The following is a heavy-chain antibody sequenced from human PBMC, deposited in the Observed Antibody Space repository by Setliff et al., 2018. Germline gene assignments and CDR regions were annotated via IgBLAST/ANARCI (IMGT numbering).Heavy chain of an antibody. CDR2: ISPYSGNI. V-gene: IGHV1-18*01. J-gene: IGHJ4*02. CDR1: GYTFTDFG. Sequence: ASVKVSCKASGYTFTDFGINWVRQAPGQGLEWMGWISPYSGNIYSAQKFQGRVTLTTDTSTSTGYMEVRSLTSDDTAIYYCARVESMVRGKNILRHFDYWGQGTQVTVSS. D-gene: IGHD3-10*01. CDR3: ARVESMVRGKNILRHFDY.